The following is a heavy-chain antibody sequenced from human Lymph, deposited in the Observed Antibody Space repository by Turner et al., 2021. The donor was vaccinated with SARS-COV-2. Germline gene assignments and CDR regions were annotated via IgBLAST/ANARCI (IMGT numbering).Heavy chain of an antibody. Sequence: EVQLVESVGGLVQPGGSLRLSCAPSGVTFSYYWMSWGRQAPGKGLEWVANIKQDGSEKYYVDSVKGRFTISRDNAKNSLFLQMNSLRAEDTAVYYCARMGSSSWYFDYWGQGTLVTVSS. CDR3: ARMGSSSWYFDY. D-gene: IGHD1-26*01. V-gene: IGHV3-7*01. J-gene: IGHJ4*02. CDR1: GVTFSYYW. CDR2: IKQDGSEK.